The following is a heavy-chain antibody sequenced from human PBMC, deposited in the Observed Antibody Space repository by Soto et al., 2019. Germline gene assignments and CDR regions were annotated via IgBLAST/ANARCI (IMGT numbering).Heavy chain of an antibody. D-gene: IGHD4-17*01. J-gene: IGHJ4*02. V-gene: IGHV5-51*01. Sequence: ESLTLSCNGAGYSFTSYWIGWVLPMPGKGLECMVIIYPGDSDTRYSPSLQGQVTISADKSISTAYLQWSSLKASDTAMYYCAKVPTDYGDYVFGFDYWGQGTLVTVS. CDR2: IYPGDSDT. CDR3: AKVPTDYGDYVFGFDY. CDR1: GYSFTSYW.